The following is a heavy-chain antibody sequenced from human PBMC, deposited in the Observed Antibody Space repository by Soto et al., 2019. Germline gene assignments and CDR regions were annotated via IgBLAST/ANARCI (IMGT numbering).Heavy chain of an antibody. CDR2: IKQDGNEI. D-gene: IGHD1-26*01. CDR1: GFTFSSYW. Sequence: EVQLVESGGGLVQPGGSLRLSCAASGFTFSSYWMSWVRQVPGKGLEWVANIKQDGNEIYYVDSVKGRFTISRDNAKNSVYLQMNSLSAEDTAMYHGARSIVSIPGDTGGQGPLVTVSS. J-gene: IGHJ5*02. CDR3: ARSIVSIPGDT. V-gene: IGHV3-7*05.